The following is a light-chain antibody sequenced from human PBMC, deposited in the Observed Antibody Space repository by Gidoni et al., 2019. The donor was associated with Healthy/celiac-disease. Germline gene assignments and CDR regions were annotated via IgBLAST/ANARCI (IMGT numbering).Light chain of an antibody. CDR2: KDS. V-gene: IGLV3-9*01. J-gene: IGLJ3*02. Sequence: SYELTQPLSVSVALGQTARITCGGNNIGSKNVQWYHQKPGQAPVLVIFKDSNRPSGIPERFSGSNSGNTATLTISRAQAGDEADYYCQVWDSSTWVFGGGTKLTVL. CDR3: QVWDSSTWV. CDR1: NIGSKN.